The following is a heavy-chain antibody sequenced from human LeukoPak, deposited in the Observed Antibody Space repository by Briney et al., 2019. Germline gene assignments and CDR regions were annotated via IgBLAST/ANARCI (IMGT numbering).Heavy chain of an antibody. Sequence: ASVKVSCKASGYTFTSYDINWVRQATGQGLEWMGWISAYNGNTNYAQKLQGRVTMTTDTSTSTAYMELRSLRSDDTAVYYCARDQTIEYSSSSDYWGQGTLVTVSS. J-gene: IGHJ4*02. D-gene: IGHD6-6*01. CDR3: ARDQTIEYSSSSDY. V-gene: IGHV1-18*01. CDR1: GYTFTSYD. CDR2: ISAYNGNT.